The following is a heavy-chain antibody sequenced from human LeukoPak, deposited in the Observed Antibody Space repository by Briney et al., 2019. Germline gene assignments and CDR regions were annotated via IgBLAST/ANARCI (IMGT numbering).Heavy chain of an antibody. CDR2: IYNDGST. CDR3: ARVHGSSWHHYFDY. J-gene: IGHJ4*02. CDR1: GLTVSSSY. V-gene: IGHV3-53*01. Sequence: PGGSLRLSCAASGLTVSSSYMSWVRQAPGKGLEWVSIIYNDGSTYYADSMKGRFTISRDNSKNTLYLQMNSLRAEDTAVYYCARVHGSSWHHYFDYWGQGTLVTVSS. D-gene: IGHD6-13*01.